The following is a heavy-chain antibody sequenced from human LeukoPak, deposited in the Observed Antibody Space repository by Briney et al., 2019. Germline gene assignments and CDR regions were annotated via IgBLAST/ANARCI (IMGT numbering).Heavy chain of an antibody. CDR3: ARRHCSGGSCPNRPDNWFDP. Sequence: SETLSLTCTVSGASISSWYWSWIRQPPGKGLEWIGYIYGSGNTNYNPSLKSRVTMSIDTSKNQFSLKLSSVTAADTAVYYCARRHCSGGSCPNRPDNWFDPWGQGTLVTVSS. D-gene: IGHD2-15*01. CDR1: GASISSWY. J-gene: IGHJ5*02. CDR2: IYGSGNT. V-gene: IGHV4-59*08.